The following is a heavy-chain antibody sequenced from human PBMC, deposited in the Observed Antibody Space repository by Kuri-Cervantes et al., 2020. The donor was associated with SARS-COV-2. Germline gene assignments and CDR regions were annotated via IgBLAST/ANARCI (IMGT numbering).Heavy chain of an antibody. V-gene: IGHV1-18*01. Sequence: ASVKVSCKASGYTFTSYGISWVRQAPGQGLEWMGWISAYNGKTNYVQKFQGRVTMTTDTATSTAYMELSSLRSEDTAVYYCARDRGPNNWTLRWFDPWGQGTLVTVSS. D-gene: IGHD1-20*01. CDR1: GYTFTSYG. CDR2: ISAYNGKT. J-gene: IGHJ5*02. CDR3: ARDRGPNNWTLRWFDP.